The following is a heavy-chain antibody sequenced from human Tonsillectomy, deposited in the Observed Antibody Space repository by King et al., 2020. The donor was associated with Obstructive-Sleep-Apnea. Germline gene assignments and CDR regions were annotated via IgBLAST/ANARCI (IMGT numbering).Heavy chain of an antibody. CDR1: GGSLSVYS. Sequence: QLQESGPGLVKPSETLSLTCIVSGGSLSVYSWSWIRQSPGKGLEWIGFFYDSGSTDYNPSLKSRVTISVDTSKNQFSLKLTSVTAADTAVYYCARLGVDYDILTGHNRHRDWFDPWGQGTLVTVSS. CDR3: ARLGVDYDILTGHNRHRDWFDP. J-gene: IGHJ5*02. CDR2: FYDSGST. D-gene: IGHD3-9*01. V-gene: IGHV4-59*01.